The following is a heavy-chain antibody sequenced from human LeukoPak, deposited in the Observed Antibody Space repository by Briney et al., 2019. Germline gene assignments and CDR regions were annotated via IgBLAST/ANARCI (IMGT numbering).Heavy chain of an antibody. Sequence: GGSLRLSCAASGFTFNNYAMSWVRQAPGKGLEWVSAISASGGTTYYADSVKGRFTISRDNSESTLFLQMNSLRAEDTAVYYCAKDPREYCSSTSCPNWFDSWGQGTLVTVSS. CDR3: AKDPREYCSSTSCPNWFDS. J-gene: IGHJ5*01. D-gene: IGHD2-2*01. CDR2: ISASGGTT. CDR1: GFTFNNYA. V-gene: IGHV3-23*01.